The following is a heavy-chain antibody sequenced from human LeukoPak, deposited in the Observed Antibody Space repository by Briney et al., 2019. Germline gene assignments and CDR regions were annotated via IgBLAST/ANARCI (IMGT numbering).Heavy chain of an antibody. D-gene: IGHD2-15*01. CDR3: ARDLGRRCSGGRCYYYSHYMDV. V-gene: IGHV1-18*01. J-gene: IGHJ6*03. Sequence: EASVKLSCKASGYTFTSYGISWVRKAPGQGLEWMVWISTYNGNTNSAQKFQGRGTMTRDTSTSTVYMELSSLRSEDTAVYYCARDLGRRCSGGRCYYYSHYMDVWGKGTTVTISS. CDR2: ISTYNGNT. CDR1: GYTFTSYG.